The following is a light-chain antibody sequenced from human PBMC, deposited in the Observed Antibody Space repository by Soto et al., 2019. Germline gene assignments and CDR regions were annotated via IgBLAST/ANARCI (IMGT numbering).Light chain of an antibody. J-gene: IGLJ1*01. CDR3: SSYTTASTQV. Sequence: QSALTQPASVSGSPGQSITISCTGTSSDIGHYNYVSWYQQHPGKVPKLIISEVRNRPSGVSDRFSGSKSGNSASLTTSGLQTEDEADYYCSSYTTASTQVFGSGTKVTVL. V-gene: IGLV2-14*01. CDR2: EVR. CDR1: SSDIGHYNY.